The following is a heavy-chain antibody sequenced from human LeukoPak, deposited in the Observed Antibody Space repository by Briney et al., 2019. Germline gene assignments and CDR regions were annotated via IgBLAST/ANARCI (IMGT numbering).Heavy chain of an antibody. Sequence: GGSLRLSCAASGFTFSSYSLNWVRQPPGKGLVWVSRIYVDGRTTNYADSVKGRFTISRDNAKNTVYLEMNSLSVEDTATYYCIRDFRSADLWGQGTLVTVTS. CDR2: IYVDGRTT. V-gene: IGHV3-74*01. CDR1: GFTFSSYS. J-gene: IGHJ5*02. CDR3: IRDFRSADL.